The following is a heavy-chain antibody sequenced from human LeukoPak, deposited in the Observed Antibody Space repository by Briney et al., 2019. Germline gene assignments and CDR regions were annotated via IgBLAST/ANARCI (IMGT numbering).Heavy chain of an antibody. Sequence: SETLSLTCTVSGGSISSSSYYWGWIRQPPGKGLEWIGSIYYSGSTYYNPSLKSRVTISVDTSKNQFSLKLSSVTAADTAVYYCARGLTIYYFDYWGRGTLVTVSS. CDR1: GGSISSSSYY. J-gene: IGHJ4*02. CDR3: ARGLTIYYFDY. CDR2: IYYSGST. D-gene: IGHD3-3*02. V-gene: IGHV4-39*07.